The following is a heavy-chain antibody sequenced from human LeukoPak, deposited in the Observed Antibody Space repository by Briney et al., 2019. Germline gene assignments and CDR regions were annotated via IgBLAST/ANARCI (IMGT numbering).Heavy chain of an antibody. J-gene: IGHJ4*02. CDR3: ATSRGSSFDY. CDR2: VSDDGRDS. CDR1: GFAFSPFA. V-gene: IGHV3-30*14. D-gene: IGHD1-26*01. Sequence: PGGSLRLSCAASGFAFSPFAMHWVRQAPGKGPEWVAAVSDDGRDSNYADSVKGRFTISRDNSKNTLYLQMNSLRTEDTAVYYCATSRGSSFDYWGRGTLVTVSS.